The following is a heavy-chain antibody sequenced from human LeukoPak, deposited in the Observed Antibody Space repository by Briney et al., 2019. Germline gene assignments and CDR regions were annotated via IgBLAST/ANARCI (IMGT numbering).Heavy chain of an antibody. CDR2: IIPIFGTA. CDR3: AKDSSTPNWFDP. V-gene: IGHV1-69*13. D-gene: IGHD2-2*01. CDR1: GGTFSSYA. Sequence: AASVKVSCKASGGTFSSYAISWVRQAPGQGLEWMGGIIPIFGTANYAQKFQGRVTITADESTSTAYMELSSLRSEDTAVYYCAKDSSTPNWFDPWGQGTLVTVSS. J-gene: IGHJ5*02.